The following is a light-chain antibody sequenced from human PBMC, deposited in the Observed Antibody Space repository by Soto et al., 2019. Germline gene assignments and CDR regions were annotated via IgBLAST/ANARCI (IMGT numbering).Light chain of an antibody. CDR1: QSVSSN. J-gene: IGKJ3*01. CDR3: QQANSFPLV. Sequence: EIVMTQSPATLSVSPGERATLSCRASQSVSSNLAWYQQKPGQAPRLLIYGASSRATGIPDRFSGSGSGTDFTLTISSLQPEDFATYYCQQANSFPLVFGPGTKVDI. V-gene: IGKV3D-15*01. CDR2: GAS.